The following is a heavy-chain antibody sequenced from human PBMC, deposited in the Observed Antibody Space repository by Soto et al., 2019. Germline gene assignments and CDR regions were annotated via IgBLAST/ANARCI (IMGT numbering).Heavy chain of an antibody. CDR1: GFTFSSYS. J-gene: IGHJ5*02. CDR3: VRAFYSSDSAVWFDP. Sequence: GGSLRLSCAASGFTFSSYSMHWVRQAPGKGLEWVAVVSYDGISKYYADSVKGRFTISRDNSKNTVNLDMNSPRADDAAIYYCVRAFYSSDSAVWFDPWGLGTLVTAPQ. V-gene: IGHV3-30*14. CDR2: VSYDGISK. D-gene: IGHD3-22*01.